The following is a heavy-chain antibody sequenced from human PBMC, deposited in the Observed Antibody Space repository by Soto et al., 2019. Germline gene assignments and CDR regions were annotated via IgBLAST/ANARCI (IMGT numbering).Heavy chain of an antibody. V-gene: IGHV3-30*03. CDR1: GFTFSDYG. D-gene: IGHD3-3*01. CDR2: ISYDGSDK. CDR3: ATMERLFDY. J-gene: IGHJ4*02. Sequence: QLQLVESGGGVVQPGRSLRLSCAASGFTFSDYGMHWVRQAPGTGLEWVAVISYDGSDKYYADSVKGRFTISRYNSKNRLYLQMNSLRAEDTAVYYCATMERLFDYWGQGTLVTVSS.